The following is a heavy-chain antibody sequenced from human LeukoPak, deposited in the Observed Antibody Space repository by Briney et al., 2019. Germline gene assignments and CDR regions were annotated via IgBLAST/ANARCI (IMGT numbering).Heavy chain of an antibody. J-gene: IGHJ1*01. V-gene: IGHV3-33*06. D-gene: IGHD2-15*01. CDR3: AKDSGYCSGGSCYPLYFQH. CDR2: IWYDGSNK. CDR1: GFTFRSYG. Sequence: PGGSLRLSCATSGFTFRSYGMHWVRQAPGKGLEGVAVIWYDGSNKYYADSVKGRFTISRDNSKNTLYLQMNSLRAEDTAVYYCAKDSGYCSGGSCYPLYFQHWGQGTLVTVSS.